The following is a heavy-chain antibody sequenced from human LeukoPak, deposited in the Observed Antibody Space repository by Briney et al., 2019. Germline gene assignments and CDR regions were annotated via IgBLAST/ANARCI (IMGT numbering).Heavy chain of an antibody. CDR1: GGTFSSYA. D-gene: IGHD3-3*01. J-gene: IGHJ5*02. Sequence: EASVKVSCKASGGTFSSYAISWLRQAPGQGLEWMGGIIPIFGTANYAQKFQGRVTITADESTSTAYMELSSLRSEDTAVYYCARSGFWSGYLNWFDPWGQGTLVTVSS. CDR3: ARSGFWSGYLNWFDP. CDR2: IIPIFGTA. V-gene: IGHV1-69*13.